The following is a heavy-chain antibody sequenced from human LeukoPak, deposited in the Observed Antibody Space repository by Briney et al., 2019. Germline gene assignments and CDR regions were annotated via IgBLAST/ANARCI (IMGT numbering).Heavy chain of an antibody. V-gene: IGHV3-23*01. CDR2: FSGSSGST. Sequence: GGSLRLSCAASGFTFSSYAMSWVRQAPGKGLEWVSGFSGSSGSTYYADSVKGRFTISRDNSKNTLYLQMNSLRAEDTAVYYCAKDLRCGYSSSFDYWGQGTLVTVSS. D-gene: IGHD6-19*01. CDR1: GFTFSSYA. J-gene: IGHJ4*02. CDR3: AKDLRCGYSSSFDY.